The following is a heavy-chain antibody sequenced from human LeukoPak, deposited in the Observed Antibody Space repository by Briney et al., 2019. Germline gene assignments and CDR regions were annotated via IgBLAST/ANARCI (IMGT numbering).Heavy chain of an antibody. D-gene: IGHD6-19*01. CDR2: INPNSGGT. Sequence: ASVKVSCKASGYTSTGYYMHWVRQAPGQGLEWMGWINPNSGGTNYAQKFQGRVTMTRDTSISTAYMELSRLRSDDTAVYYCARTGVAVAGRNLDYWGQGTLVTVSS. J-gene: IGHJ4*02. CDR1: GYTSTGYY. V-gene: IGHV1-2*02. CDR3: ARTGVAVAGRNLDY.